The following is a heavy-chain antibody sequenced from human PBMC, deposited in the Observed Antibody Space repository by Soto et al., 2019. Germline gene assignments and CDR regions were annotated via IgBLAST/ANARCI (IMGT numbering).Heavy chain of an antibody. V-gene: IGHV3-9*01. CDR2: ITWNSGNI. J-gene: IGHJ6*02. CDR3: AKDPGGGVGYYYVMDV. Sequence: GGSLRLSCAASGFTFDDYAMHWVRQAPGKGLEWVSSITWNSGNIGYADSVKGRFTISRDNAKNSLYLQMNSLRTEDTALYYCAKDPGGGVGYYYVMDVWGQGTTVTVSS. D-gene: IGHD1-26*01. CDR1: GFTFDDYA.